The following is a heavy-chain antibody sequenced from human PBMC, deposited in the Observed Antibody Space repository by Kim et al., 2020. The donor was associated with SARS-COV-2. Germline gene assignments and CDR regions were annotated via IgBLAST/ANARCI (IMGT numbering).Heavy chain of an antibody. CDR3: ARQPGYSSSFYYYYGM. Sequence: SETLSLTCTVSGGSISSSSYYWGWIRQPPGKGLEWIGSIYYSGSTYYNPSLKSRVTISVDTSKNQFSLKLSSVTAADTAVYYCARQPGYSSSFYYYYGM. J-gene: IGHJ6*01. D-gene: IGHD6-13*01. CDR2: IYYSGST. V-gene: IGHV4-39*01. CDR1: GGSISSSSYY.